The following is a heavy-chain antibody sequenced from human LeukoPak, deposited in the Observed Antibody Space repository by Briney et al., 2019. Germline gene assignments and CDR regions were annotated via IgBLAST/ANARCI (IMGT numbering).Heavy chain of an antibody. V-gene: IGHV4-34*01. CDR3: ARRWNYGRDYYIDV. CDR2: INDSGTI. J-gene: IGHJ6*03. Sequence: SETLSLTCAVYGGSFSNYYWSWIRQSPGKGLEWIGEINDSGTINYNPSLMSRVTISVDKSKNQFSLKLSSVTAADTAVYYCARRWNYGRDYYIDVWGKGATVSVSS. CDR1: GGSFSNYY. D-gene: IGHD1-7*01.